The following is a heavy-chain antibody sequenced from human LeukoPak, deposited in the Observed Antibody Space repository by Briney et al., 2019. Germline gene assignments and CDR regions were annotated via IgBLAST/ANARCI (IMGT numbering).Heavy chain of an antibody. Sequence: SETLSLTCTVSGGSISSGGYYWSWIRQHPGKGLEWTGYIYYSGSTYYNPSLKSRVTISVDTSKNQFSLKLSSVTAADTAVYYCASNYYYGSGSYQATFDYWGQGTLVTVSS. CDR2: IYYSGST. J-gene: IGHJ4*02. V-gene: IGHV4-31*03. CDR3: ASNYYYGSGSYQATFDY. D-gene: IGHD3-10*01. CDR1: GGSISSGGYY.